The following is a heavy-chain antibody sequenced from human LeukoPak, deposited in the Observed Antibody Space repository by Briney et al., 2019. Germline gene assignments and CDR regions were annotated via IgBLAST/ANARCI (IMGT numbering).Heavy chain of an antibody. D-gene: IGHD3-16*02. Sequence: SETLSLTCTVSGGSISSYYWSWIRQPPGKGLEWIGYIYYSGSTNYNPSLKSRVTISVDTSKNQFSLKLSSVTAADTAVYYCARHRIIYDYVWGSYRCPVHYCDFWGQGTGDTVSS. J-gene: IGHJ4*02. V-gene: IGHV4-59*08. CDR2: IYYSGST. CDR1: GGSISSYY. CDR3: ARHRIIYDYVWGSYRCPVHYCDF.